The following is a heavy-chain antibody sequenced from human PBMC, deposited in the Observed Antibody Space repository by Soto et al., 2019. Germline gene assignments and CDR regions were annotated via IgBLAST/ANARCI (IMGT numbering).Heavy chain of an antibody. D-gene: IGHD5-18*01. CDR2: ISAYNGNT. V-gene: IGHV1-18*01. J-gene: IGHJ4*02. CDR1: GYTFTSYG. CDR3: ARSSGYSYGFDY. Sequence: QVQLVQSGAEVKKPGASVKVSCKASGYTFTSYGISWVRQAPGQGLEWMGWISAYNGNTNYAQRLKGRVTMPTDTSTSTADMELRTLRSDDTAVYYCARSSGYSYGFDYWGQGTLVTVSS.